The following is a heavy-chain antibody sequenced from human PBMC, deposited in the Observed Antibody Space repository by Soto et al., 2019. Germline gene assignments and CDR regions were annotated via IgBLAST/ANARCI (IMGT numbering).Heavy chain of an antibody. J-gene: IGHJ6*02. CDR3: ASPALQGFRKYAMVV. V-gene: IGHV5-10-1*01. D-gene: IGHD3-10*01. CDR2: IDPYDSYT. Sequence: GKGLEWMGRIDPYDSYTNYSPSFQGHVTISVDKSISTAYLQCSSLKASDTAMYYFASPALQGFRKYAMVVWGQRTTVSVPS.